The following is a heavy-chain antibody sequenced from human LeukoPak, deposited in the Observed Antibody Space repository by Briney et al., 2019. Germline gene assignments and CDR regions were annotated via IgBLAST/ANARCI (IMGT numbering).Heavy chain of an antibody. CDR2: IYYSGST. V-gene: IGHV4-59*01. J-gene: IGHJ4*02. CDR1: GSSINSYY. Sequence: SETLSLTCTVSGSSINSYYWNWIRQPPSKGLEWIGYIYYSGSTNYNPSLKSRVTISIDTSKNQFSLKLSSVTAADTAVYYCARAEDGYNFDYWGQGTLVTVSS. D-gene: IGHD5-24*01. CDR3: ARAEDGYNFDY.